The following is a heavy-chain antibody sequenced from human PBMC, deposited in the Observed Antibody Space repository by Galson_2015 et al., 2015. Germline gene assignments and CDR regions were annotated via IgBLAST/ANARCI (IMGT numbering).Heavy chain of an antibody. V-gene: IGHV1-18*01. CDR2: ISAYNGNT. Sequence: SVKVSCKASGYTFTSYGISWVRQAPGQGLEWMGWISAYNGNTNYAQKLQGRVTMTTDTSTSTAYMELRSLRSDDTAVYYCARERRYSGYDQWFEARNDAFDIWGQGTMVTVSS. D-gene: IGHD5-12*01. CDR3: ARERRYSGYDQWFEARNDAFDI. CDR1: GYTFTSYG. J-gene: IGHJ3*02.